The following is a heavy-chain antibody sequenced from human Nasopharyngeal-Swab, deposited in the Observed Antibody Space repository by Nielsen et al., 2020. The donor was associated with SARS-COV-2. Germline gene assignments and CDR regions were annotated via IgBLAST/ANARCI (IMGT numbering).Heavy chain of an antibody. Sequence: WIRQPPGKGLEWIGEINHSGSTNYNPSLKSRVTISVDTSKNQFSLKLSSVTAADTAVYYCARRGLITMIHRWFDPWGQGTLVTASS. J-gene: IGHJ5*02. D-gene: IGHD3-22*01. V-gene: IGHV4-34*01. CDR3: ARRGLITMIHRWFDP. CDR2: INHSGST.